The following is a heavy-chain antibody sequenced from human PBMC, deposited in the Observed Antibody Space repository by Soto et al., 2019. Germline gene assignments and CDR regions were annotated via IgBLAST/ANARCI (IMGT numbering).Heavy chain of an antibody. CDR1: GFTFSGSA. J-gene: IGHJ4*02. V-gene: IGHV3-73*01. Sequence: GGSLRLSCAAFGFTFSGSAVHWVRQASGKGLEWVGRIRSKANSYATAYAASVKGRFTISRDDSKNTAYLQMNSLKTEDTAVYYCTLNIVGALAFVYWGQGTLVTVSS. CDR2: IRSKANSYAT. CDR3: TLNIVGALAFVY. D-gene: IGHD1-26*01.